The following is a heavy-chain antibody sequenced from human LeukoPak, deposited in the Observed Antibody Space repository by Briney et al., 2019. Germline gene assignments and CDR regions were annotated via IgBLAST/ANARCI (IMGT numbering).Heavy chain of an antibody. CDR1: GFIFSSYA. Sequence: PGGSLRLSCAASGFIFSSYAMSWVRQAPGQGLEWVSAISGSGGSTYYADSVKGRFTISRDNSKNTLYLQMNSLRAEDTAVYYCARGGQWLVYTNYFDYWGQGTLVTVSS. V-gene: IGHV3-23*01. D-gene: IGHD6-19*01. CDR2: ISGSGGST. CDR3: ARGGQWLVYTNYFDY. J-gene: IGHJ4*02.